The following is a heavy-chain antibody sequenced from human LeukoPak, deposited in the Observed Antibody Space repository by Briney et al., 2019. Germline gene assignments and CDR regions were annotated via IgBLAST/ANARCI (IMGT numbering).Heavy chain of an antibody. CDR3: SRTIYYYYYMDV. D-gene: IGHD3-3*01. CDR2: ISYDGSNK. Sequence: GGSLRLSCAASGFTFSSYGMHWVRQAPGKGLEWVAVISYDGSNKYYADSVKGRFTISRDNSKNTLYLQMNSLRVEDTAVYYCSRTIYYYYYMDVWGKGTTVTVSS. J-gene: IGHJ6*03. CDR1: GFTFSSYG. V-gene: IGHV3-30*03.